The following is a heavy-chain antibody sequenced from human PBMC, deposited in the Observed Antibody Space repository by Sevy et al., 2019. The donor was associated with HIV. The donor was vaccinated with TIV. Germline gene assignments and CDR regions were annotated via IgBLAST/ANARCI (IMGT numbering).Heavy chain of an antibody. V-gene: IGHV3-48*03. CDR3: ARDLPPSATTVAHFDY. J-gene: IGHJ4*02. CDR2: ISSSGTNK. D-gene: IGHD4-17*01. CDR1: GFPFSSYE. Sequence: GGSLRLSCAASGFPFSSYEMNWVRQAPGKGLEWVSYISSSGTNKYYSDSVRGRFTISRDNAKNSVYLQMNSLRAEDRALYYCARDLPPSATTVAHFDYWGQGTLVTVSS.